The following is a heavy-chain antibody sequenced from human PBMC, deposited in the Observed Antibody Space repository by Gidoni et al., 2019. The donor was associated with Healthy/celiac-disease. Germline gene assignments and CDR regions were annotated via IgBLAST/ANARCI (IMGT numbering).Heavy chain of an antibody. V-gene: IGHV3-48*01. Sequence: EVQLVESGGGLVQPGGSLRLSCAASGFTFSSYSMNWVRQAPGKGLEWVSYISSSSSTIYYADSVKGRFTISRDNAKNSLYLQMNSLRAEDTAVYYCARDNLGRATVTTTFDYWGQGTLVTVSS. CDR3: ARDNLGRATVTTTFDY. CDR2: ISSSSSTI. CDR1: GFTFSSYS. D-gene: IGHD4-17*01. J-gene: IGHJ4*02.